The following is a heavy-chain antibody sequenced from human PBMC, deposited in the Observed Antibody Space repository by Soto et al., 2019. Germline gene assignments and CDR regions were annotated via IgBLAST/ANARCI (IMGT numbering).Heavy chain of an antibody. CDR1: GYTFTSYA. D-gene: IGHD6-13*01. CDR2: INAGNGNT. CDR3: ARAPIAAAAYFDY. V-gene: IGHV1-3*01. Sequence: ASVKVSCKASGYTFTSYAMHWVRQAPGQRLEWMGWINAGNGNTKYSQKFQGRVTITRDTSASTAYMELSSLRSEDTAVYSCARAPIAAAAYFDYWGQGTLVTVSS. J-gene: IGHJ4*02.